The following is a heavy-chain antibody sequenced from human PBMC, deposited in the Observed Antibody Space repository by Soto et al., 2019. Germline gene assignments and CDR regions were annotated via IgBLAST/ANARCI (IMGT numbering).Heavy chain of an antibody. V-gene: IGHV1-46*03. Sequence: QVVQSGAEVRKPGASVKVSCKASGYSFTTYYIHWFRQAPGQGLEWMAIINPNGGTTNYAQKFQGRVTVTRDMSASTVYMELNSLRSDDTAVYYCAAFCSGGGCPPGPWNWGRGTMVTVSS. CDR3: AAFCSGGGCPPGPWN. CDR1: GYSFTTYY. CDR2: INPNGGTT. D-gene: IGHD2-15*01. J-gene: IGHJ3*01.